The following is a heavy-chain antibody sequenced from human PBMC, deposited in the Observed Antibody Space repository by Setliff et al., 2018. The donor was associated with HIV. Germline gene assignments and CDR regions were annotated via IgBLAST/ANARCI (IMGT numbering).Heavy chain of an antibody. V-gene: IGHV4-39*06. CDR3: ARLSCSSNSCPFDY. Sequence: ETLSLTCSVSDGSMTSGSYYWGWIRQPPGKGLEWIGSVYYSGTTYYNPSLKSRLRMSVDTSKNQFTLKVISMTAADTAVYYCARLSCSSNSCPFDYWVQGTLVTVSS. D-gene: IGHD2-2*01. CDR2: VYYSGTT. J-gene: IGHJ4*02. CDR1: DGSMTSGSYY.